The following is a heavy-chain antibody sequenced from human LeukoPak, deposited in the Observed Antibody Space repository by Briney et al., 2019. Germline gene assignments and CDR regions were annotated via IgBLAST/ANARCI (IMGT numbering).Heavy chain of an antibody. J-gene: IGHJ3*02. CDR3: ARHLGSWLDAFDI. CDR2: IYPGDCDT. CDR1: GYSFTSYW. Sequence: GESLKISWQGSGYSFTSYWIGWVRQMPGKGLEWMGIIYPGDCDTRYSPSFQGQVTISADKSISTASLQGSSLKASDTATYYCARHLGSWLDAFDIWGQGTMVTVSS. V-gene: IGHV5-51*01. D-gene: IGHD6-13*01.